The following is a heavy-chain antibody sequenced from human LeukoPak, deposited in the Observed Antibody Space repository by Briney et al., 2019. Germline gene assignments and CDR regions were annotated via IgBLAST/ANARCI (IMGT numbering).Heavy chain of an antibody. V-gene: IGHV1-69*13. J-gene: IGHJ5*02. D-gene: IGHD2-2*03. CDR1: GGTISSYA. CDR3: ARGVDIVVVPAATNWFDP. CDR2: IIPIFGTA. Sequence: ASVKVSCKASGGTISSYAISWVRQAPGQGLEWMGGIIPIFGTANYAQKFQGRVTITADESTSTAYMELSSLRSEDTAVYYCARGVDIVVVPAATNWFDPWGQGTLVTVSS.